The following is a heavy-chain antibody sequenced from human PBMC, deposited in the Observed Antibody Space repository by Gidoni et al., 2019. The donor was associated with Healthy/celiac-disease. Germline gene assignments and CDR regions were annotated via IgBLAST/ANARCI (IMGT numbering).Heavy chain of an antibody. V-gene: IGHV3-9*01. CDR1: GFTFDDYA. CDR3: ARKAYGSGSYWYYFDY. Sequence: EVQLVESGGGLVQPGRSLRLSCAASGFTFDDYAMHWVRQAPGKGLEWVSGISWNSGSIGYAVSVKGRFTISRDNAKNSLYLQMNSLRAEDTALYYCARKAYGSGSYWYYFDYWGQGTLVTVSS. J-gene: IGHJ4*02. CDR2: ISWNSGSI. D-gene: IGHD3-10*01.